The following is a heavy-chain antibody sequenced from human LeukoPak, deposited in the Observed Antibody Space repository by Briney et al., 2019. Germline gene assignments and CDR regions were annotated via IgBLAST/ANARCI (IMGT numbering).Heavy chain of an antibody. J-gene: IGHJ3*02. CDR2: ISAYNGNT. D-gene: IGHD1-20*01. CDR3: ARGARHRTITGTTNPVGAAFDI. Sequence: ASVKVSCKASGYTFTSYGISWVRQAPGQGLEWMGWISAYNGNTNYAQKLQGRVTMTTDTSTSTAYMELRSLRSDDTAVYYCARGARHRTITGTTNPVGAAFDIWGQGTMVTVSS. CDR1: GYTFTSYG. V-gene: IGHV1-18*01.